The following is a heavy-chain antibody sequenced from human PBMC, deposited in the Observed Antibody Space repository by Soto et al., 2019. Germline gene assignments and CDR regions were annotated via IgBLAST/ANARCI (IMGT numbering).Heavy chain of an antibody. CDR3: ARIGPYCGGDCYPDFDF. CDR2: VSGSGGGT. V-gene: IGHV3-23*01. Sequence: GGALRLSCAASGFTFNTYGMTWVRQAPGKGLEWVSTVSGSGGGTYYADSVKGRFTISRVNSKNTMYLQMSNLRAEDTAVYFCARIGPYCGGDCYPDFDFWGLGTPVTVSS. J-gene: IGHJ4*02. CDR1: GFTFNTYG. D-gene: IGHD2-21*02.